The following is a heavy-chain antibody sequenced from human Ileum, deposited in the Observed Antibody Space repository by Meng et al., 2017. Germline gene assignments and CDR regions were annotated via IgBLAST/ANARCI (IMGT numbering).Heavy chain of an antibody. CDR2: IHYTGNT. CDR3: ARDGFGNRDAFDI. V-gene: IGHV4-59*01. D-gene: IGHD1-14*01. Sequence: SETLSLTCTVSGGSIRDYYWSWIRQPPGKGLEWIGYIHYTGNTHYNPSLRSRGTISVDTSKNQFSLKLSSVTAADTAVYYCARDGFGNRDAFDIWGQGTMVTVSS. J-gene: IGHJ3*02. CDR1: GGSIRDYY.